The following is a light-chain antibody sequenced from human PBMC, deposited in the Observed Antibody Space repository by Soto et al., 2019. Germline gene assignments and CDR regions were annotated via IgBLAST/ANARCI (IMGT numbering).Light chain of an antibody. CDR2: WAS. Sequence: DIVMTQSPDSLAVSLGERATVNCKSSQSVLNNSNKKNYLAWFLQKPGQPPNLLIYWASSRESGVPDRFSGSGSGTDFTLTINNLQAEDVAVYYCQQYYTTLPTFGQGTKVEIK. CDR3: QQYYTTLPT. CDR1: QSVLNNSNKKNY. J-gene: IGKJ1*01. V-gene: IGKV4-1*01.